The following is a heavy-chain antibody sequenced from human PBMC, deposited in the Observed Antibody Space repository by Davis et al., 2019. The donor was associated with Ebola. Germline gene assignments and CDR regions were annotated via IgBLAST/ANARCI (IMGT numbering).Heavy chain of an antibody. D-gene: IGHD3-22*01. CDR1: GGTFRSYS. V-gene: IGHV1-69*13. CDR2: IIPLFGTP. CDR3: ARVRTGFYFDSSDSPSWFDP. J-gene: IGHJ5*02. Sequence: SVKVSCKASGGTFRSYSVTWVRQAPGLGLEWMGEIIPLFGTPNYAQKFQGRLTITADESTTTVSMVLSSLRSDDTAVYFCARVRTGFYFDSSDSPSWFDPWGQGTLVTVSS.